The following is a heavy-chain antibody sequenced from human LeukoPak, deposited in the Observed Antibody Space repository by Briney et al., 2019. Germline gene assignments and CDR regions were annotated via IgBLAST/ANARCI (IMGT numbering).Heavy chain of an antibody. Sequence: GGSLRLSCAASGFTFSDYWISWVRQAPGKGLEWVANINQDGSEKHHVDSLRGRFTISRDNAKNSLYLQMNSLRAEDTAVYFCARDLYYFDRSGYYASDLWGQGTLVTVSS. CDR3: ARDLYYFDRSGYYASDL. V-gene: IGHV3-7*01. J-gene: IGHJ5*02. CDR1: GFTFSDYW. D-gene: IGHD3-22*01. CDR2: INQDGSEK.